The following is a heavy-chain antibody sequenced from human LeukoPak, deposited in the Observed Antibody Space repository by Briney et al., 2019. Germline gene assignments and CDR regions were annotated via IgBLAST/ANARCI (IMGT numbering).Heavy chain of an antibody. J-gene: IGHJ4*02. CDR3: TRRTVRGDYFDY. Sequence: GGSLRLSCAASGFTFSSYSMNWVRQAPGKGLEWVSSISSNSNYIYYANSMKGRFTISRDNAKNSLYLQMNSLRAEDTAVYYCTRRTVRGDYFDYWGQGTLVTVSS. CDR1: GFTFSSYS. D-gene: IGHD3-10*01. CDR2: ISSNSNYI. V-gene: IGHV3-21*01.